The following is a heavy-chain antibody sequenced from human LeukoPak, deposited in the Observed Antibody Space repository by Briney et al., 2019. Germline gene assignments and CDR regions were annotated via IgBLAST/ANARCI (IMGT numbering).Heavy chain of an antibody. CDR1: GFTFSIYW. CDR2: IKQDGSEK. J-gene: IGHJ4*02. V-gene: IGHV3-7*01. CDR3: ARLSYYYDSREDY. D-gene: IGHD3-22*01. Sequence: GGSLRLSCAASGFTFSIYWMSWVRQAPGKGLEWVANIKQDGSEKYYVDSVKGRFTISRDNAKNSLYLQMNSLRAEDTAVYYCARLSYYYDSREDYWGQGTLVTVSS.